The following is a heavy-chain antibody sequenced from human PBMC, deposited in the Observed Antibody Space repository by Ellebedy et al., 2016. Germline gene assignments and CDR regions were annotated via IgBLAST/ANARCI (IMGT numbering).Heavy chain of an antibody. Sequence: ASVKVSXXASGYAFSGSAIHWVRQAPGQRLEWMGWINAGNGIARYSPMFQDRVTITRDTAASTAYMDLSSLRSEDTAVYFCARPDSDYGPFDHWGQGTLVTVSS. CDR2: INAGNGIA. D-gene: IGHD4-17*01. J-gene: IGHJ4*02. CDR3: ARPDSDYGPFDH. V-gene: IGHV1-3*01. CDR1: GYAFSGSA.